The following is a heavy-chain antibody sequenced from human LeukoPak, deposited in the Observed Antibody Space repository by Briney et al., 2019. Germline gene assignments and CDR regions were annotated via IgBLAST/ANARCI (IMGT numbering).Heavy chain of an antibody. V-gene: IGHV4-34*01. CDR1: GGSFSGYY. D-gene: IGHD3-10*01. CDR3: ARGDGSGSYGAFDI. CDR2: INHSGST. J-gene: IGHJ3*02. Sequence: SETLSLTCAVYGGSFSGYYWSWIRQPPGKGLEWIGEINHSGSTNYNPSLKSRVTISVDTSKNQFSLKLSSVTAADTAVYYCARGDGSGSYGAFDIWGQGTMVTVSS.